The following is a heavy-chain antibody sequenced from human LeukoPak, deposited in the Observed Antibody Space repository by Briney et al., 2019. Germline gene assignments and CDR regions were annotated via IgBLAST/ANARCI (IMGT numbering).Heavy chain of an antibody. CDR1: GGSISSSNW. D-gene: IGHD2-15*01. CDR3: ARVMHCSGDSCYNDAFDI. Sequence: PSETLSLTCAVSGGSISSSNWWSWVRQPPGKGLEWIGEIYHSGSTNYNPSLKSRVTISVDKSKNQFSLKLSSVTAADTAVYYCARVMHCSGDSCYNDAFDIWGQGTMVTVSS. V-gene: IGHV4-4*02. CDR2: IYHSGST. J-gene: IGHJ3*02.